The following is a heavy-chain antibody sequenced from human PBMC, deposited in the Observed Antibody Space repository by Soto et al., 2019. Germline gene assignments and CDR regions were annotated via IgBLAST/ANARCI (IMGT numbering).Heavy chain of an antibody. CDR2: INPNSGGT. Sequence: QVQLVQSGAEVKKPGASVKVSCKAPGYTFTGYYMHWVRQAPGQGLEWMGWINPNSGGTNYAQKFQGWVTMTSDTYISTAYMELSRLRSDDTALYYCARASMYSSGGDFDYWGQGTLVTVSS. CDR1: GYTFTGYY. V-gene: IGHV1-2*04. CDR3: ARASMYSSGGDFDY. J-gene: IGHJ4*02. D-gene: IGHD6-19*01.